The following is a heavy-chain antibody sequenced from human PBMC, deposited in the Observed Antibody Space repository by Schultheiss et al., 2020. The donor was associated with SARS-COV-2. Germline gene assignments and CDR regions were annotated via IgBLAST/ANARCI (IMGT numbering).Heavy chain of an antibody. CDR2: IYYSGST. CDR3: ARVGRIDNRGMDV. Sequence: SETLSLTCTVSGGSISSGGYYWSWIRQHPGKGLEWIGYIYYSGSTNYNPSLKSRVTISVDTSKNQFSLKLSSVTAADTAVYYCARVGRIDNRGMDVWGQGTTVTVSS. D-gene: IGHD1-26*01. J-gene: IGHJ6*02. V-gene: IGHV4-61*08. CDR1: GGSISSGGYY.